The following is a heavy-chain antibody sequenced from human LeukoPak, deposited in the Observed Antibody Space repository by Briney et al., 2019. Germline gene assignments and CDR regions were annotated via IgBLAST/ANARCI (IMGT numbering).Heavy chain of an antibody. D-gene: IGHD6-19*01. CDR1: GYTFTSYG. CDR3: AREPSGRAVAGS. CDR2: ISAYNGNT. Sequence: ASVKVSCKASGYTFTSYGISWVRQAPGHGLEWMGWISAYNGNTNHAQKLQGRVTMTTDTSTSTAYMELRSLRSDDTAVYYCAREPSGRAVAGSWGQGTLVTVSS. V-gene: IGHV1-18*01. J-gene: IGHJ4*02.